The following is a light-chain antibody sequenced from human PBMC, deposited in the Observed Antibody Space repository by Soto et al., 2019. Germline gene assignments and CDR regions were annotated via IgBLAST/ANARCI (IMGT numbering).Light chain of an antibody. CDR2: DVT. CDR1: SSDVGGYNF. CDR3: CSYAGSYTLWV. V-gene: IGLV2-11*01. Sequence: QSALTQPRSVSGSPGQSVTISCTGTSSDVGGYNFVSWYQQHPGKAPQLIIYDVTKRPSGVPDRFSGSKSGNTASLTISGLQAEDEADYYCCSYAGSYTLWVFGGGTKLIVL. J-gene: IGLJ3*02.